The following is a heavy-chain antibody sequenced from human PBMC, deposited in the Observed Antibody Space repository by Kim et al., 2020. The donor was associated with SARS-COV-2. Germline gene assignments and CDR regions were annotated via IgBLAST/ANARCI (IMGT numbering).Heavy chain of an antibody. V-gene: IGHV3-30*02. CDR3: AKNQPPYYGIDV. Sequence: NAESVKGPFTMSRTNSMNALYLQMNSLRAEDTAVYYCAKNQPPYYGIDVWGQGTTVTVSS. J-gene: IGHJ6*02.